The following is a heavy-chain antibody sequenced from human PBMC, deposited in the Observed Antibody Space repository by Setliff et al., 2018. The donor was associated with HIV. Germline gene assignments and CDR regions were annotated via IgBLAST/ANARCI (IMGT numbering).Heavy chain of an antibody. J-gene: IGHJ5*02. CDR2: INTNTGNP. Sequence: ASVQVSCKASGYTFTSYAMNWVRQAPGQGLEWMGWINTNTGNPTYAQGFTGRFVFSLDTSVSTAYLQISSLRSEDTAVYYCARAGVGRFQARPRLDWFDPWGQGTLVTVSS. CDR3: ARAGVGRFQARPRLDWFDP. V-gene: IGHV7-4-1*02. CDR1: GYTFTSYA. D-gene: IGHD6-6*01.